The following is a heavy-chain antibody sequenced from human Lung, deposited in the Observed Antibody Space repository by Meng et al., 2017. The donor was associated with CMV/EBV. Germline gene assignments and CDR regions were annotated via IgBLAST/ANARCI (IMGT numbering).Heavy chain of an antibody. CDR1: GYTFTSYD. CDR2: MNPNSGNT. D-gene: IGHD2-2*01. V-gene: IGHV1-8*01. Sequence: SVKVSXKASGYTFTSYDISWVRQAPGQGLEWMGWMNPNSGNTDSAQNFQGRVTMTRNTSISTAYMELSSLRSEDTAVYYCARAVYCIGTTCFFYPMNVWGKGTTVTVSS. J-gene: IGHJ6*04. CDR3: ARAVYCIGTTCFFYPMNV.